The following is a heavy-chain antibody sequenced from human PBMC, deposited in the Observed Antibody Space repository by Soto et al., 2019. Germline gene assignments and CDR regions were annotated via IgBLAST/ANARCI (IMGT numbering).Heavy chain of an antibody. J-gene: IGHJ5*02. Sequence: SENLSLTCTVSGRSISSGGYYWSWIRQHPGKGLEWIGYIYYSGSTYYNPSLKSRVTISVDTSKNQFSLKLSSVTAADTAVYYCARDAGYCSGGSCYSNWFDPWGQGTLVNVSS. CDR1: GRSISSGGYY. CDR2: IYYSGST. CDR3: ARDAGYCSGGSCYSNWFDP. V-gene: IGHV4-31*03. D-gene: IGHD2-15*01.